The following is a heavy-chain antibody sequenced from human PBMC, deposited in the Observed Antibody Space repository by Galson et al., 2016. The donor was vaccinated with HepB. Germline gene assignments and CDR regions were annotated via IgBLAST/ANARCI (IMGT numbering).Heavy chain of an antibody. D-gene: IGHD3-22*01. V-gene: IGHV2-5*02. J-gene: IGHJ4*03. CDR3: AHGSGYDLNFDY. CDR1: GFSLSTSGVG. CDR2: IYWDDTK. Sequence: PALVKPTQTLTLTCTFSGFSLSTSGVGVGWIRQPPGKAPEWLAHIYWDDTKRYRPSLKSRLTITKGASGRQVVLTLTNMDPLDTATYYCAHGSGYDLNFDYWGQGTTVTVSS.